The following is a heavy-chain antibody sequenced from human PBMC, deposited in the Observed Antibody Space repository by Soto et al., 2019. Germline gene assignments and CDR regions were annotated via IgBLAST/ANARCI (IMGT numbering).Heavy chain of an antibody. D-gene: IGHD3-10*01. V-gene: IGHV3-21*01. CDR2: ISSSSDYI. Sequence: PGGSLRLSCAASGFTFSSYSMNWVRQAPGKGLEWVSFISSSSDYIYYADSVKGRFTISRDNAKNSLYLQMNSLRAEDTAVYYCARYGSGSYSFDYWGQGTLVTVSS. J-gene: IGHJ4*02. CDR3: ARYGSGSYSFDY. CDR1: GFTFSSYS.